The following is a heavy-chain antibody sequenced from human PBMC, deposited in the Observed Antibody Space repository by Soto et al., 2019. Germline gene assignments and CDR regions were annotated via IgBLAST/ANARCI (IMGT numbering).Heavy chain of an antibody. CDR1: GGSISSGGYY. Sequence: SETLSLTCTVSGGSISSGGYYWSWIRQHPGKGLEWIGYIYYSGSTYYNPSLKSRVTISVDTSKNQFSLKLSSVTAADTAVYYCSRDNREYYYGSGEYYFDYWGQGTPVTVSS. J-gene: IGHJ4*02. D-gene: IGHD3-10*01. CDR2: IYYSGST. CDR3: SRDNREYYYGSGEYYFDY. V-gene: IGHV4-31*03.